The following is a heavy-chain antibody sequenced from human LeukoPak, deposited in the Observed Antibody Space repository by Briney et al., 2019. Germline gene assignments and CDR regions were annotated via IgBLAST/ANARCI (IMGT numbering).Heavy chain of an antibody. V-gene: IGHV4-59*08. D-gene: IGHD3-22*01. Sequence: SETLSLTCTVSGGSISSYYWSWVRQPPGKGLEWIGYIQYTGATKYTPSLKSRVTISLHTSKNQFSLILSSATAADTAVYYCARLPDENYYDRSGYYYGGTFDIWGQGTMVTVSS. CDR3: ARLPDENYYDRSGYYYGGTFDI. J-gene: IGHJ3*02. CDR1: GGSISSYY. CDR2: IQYTGAT.